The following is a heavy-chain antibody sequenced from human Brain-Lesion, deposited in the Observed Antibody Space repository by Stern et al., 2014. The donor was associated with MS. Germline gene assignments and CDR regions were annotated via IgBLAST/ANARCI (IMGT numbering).Heavy chain of an antibody. CDR3: AKDRQYLTYFFDH. Sequence: VQLVESGGGVVQPGRPLRLSCVASGFTFGSCAMHWVRQAQGKGLEWVAGVSYDGSNKYYADSVKGRFTISRDNSQNTLYMQMSSLRPEDTAVYYCAKDRQYLTYFFDHWGQGSLVTVSS. J-gene: IGHJ5*02. V-gene: IGHV3-30*18. D-gene: IGHD2/OR15-2a*01. CDR2: VSYDGSNK. CDR1: GFTFGSCA.